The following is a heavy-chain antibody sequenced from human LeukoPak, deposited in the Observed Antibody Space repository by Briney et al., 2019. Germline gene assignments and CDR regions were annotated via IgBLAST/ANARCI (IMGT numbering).Heavy chain of an antibody. Sequence: GASVKVSCKASGYTFTSYDINWVRQATGQGLEWIGWMNPNSGNTGYARKFQGRVTMTRNTSISTAYMELSSLRSEDTAVYYCARARSGWYPSHDYWGQGTLVTVSS. CDR3: ARARSGWYPSHDY. CDR1: GYTFTSYD. J-gene: IGHJ4*02. CDR2: MNPNSGNT. D-gene: IGHD6-19*01. V-gene: IGHV1-8*01.